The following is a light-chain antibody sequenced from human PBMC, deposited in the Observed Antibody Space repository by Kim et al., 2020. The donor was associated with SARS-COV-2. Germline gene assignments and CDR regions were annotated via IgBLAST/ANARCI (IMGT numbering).Light chain of an antibody. Sequence: PGQSATVSCRASQNVRTTFLAWYQQKPGQAPRLLIYGASSRAPGTPDRFSVSGSGTDFTLTIDRLEPEDVAVYYWQQYDSSPMYTFGQGTKLEI. CDR1: QNVRTTF. J-gene: IGKJ2*01. CDR3: QQYDSSPMYT. V-gene: IGKV3-20*01. CDR2: GAS.